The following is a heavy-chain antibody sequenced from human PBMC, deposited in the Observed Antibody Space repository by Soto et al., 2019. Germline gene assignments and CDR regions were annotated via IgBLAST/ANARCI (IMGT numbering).Heavy chain of an antibody. CDR3: ARGLNGYLHYFDY. D-gene: IGHD5-18*01. Sequence: GASVKVSCKASGYTLTSYAMHWVRQAPGQRLEWMGWINAGNGNTKYSQKFQGRVTITRDTSASTAYMELSSLRSEDTAVYYCARGLNGYLHYFDYWGQGTLVTVSS. J-gene: IGHJ4*02. V-gene: IGHV1-3*01. CDR2: INAGNGNT. CDR1: GYTLTSYA.